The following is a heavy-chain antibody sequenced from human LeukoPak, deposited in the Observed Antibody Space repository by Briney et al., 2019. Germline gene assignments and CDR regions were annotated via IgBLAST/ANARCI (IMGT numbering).Heavy chain of an antibody. CDR2: INHSGST. Sequence: GSLRLSCAASGFTFSSYSMNWVRQPPGKGLEWIGEINHSGSTNYNPSLKSRVTISVDTSKNQFSLKLSSVTAADTAVYYCARSPRTTPEDYWGQGTLVTVSS. D-gene: IGHD4-17*01. V-gene: IGHV4-34*01. CDR1: GFTFSSYS. CDR3: ARSPRTTPEDY. J-gene: IGHJ4*02.